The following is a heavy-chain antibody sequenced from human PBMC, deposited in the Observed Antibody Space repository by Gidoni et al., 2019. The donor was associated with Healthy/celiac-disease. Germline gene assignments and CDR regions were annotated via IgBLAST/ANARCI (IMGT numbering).Heavy chain of an antibody. Sequence: EVQLVESGGGVVRPGGSLRLSCAASGFTFDGYGLSWVRQAPGKGLEWVSGINWNGGITGYADSVKGRFTISRDNAKNSLYLQMNSLRAEDTALYHCARGDLTTSQYNWFDPWGQGTLVTVSS. CDR2: INWNGGIT. CDR1: GFTFDGYG. J-gene: IGHJ5*02. CDR3: ARGDLTTSQYNWFDP. D-gene: IGHD1-1*01. V-gene: IGHV3-20*01.